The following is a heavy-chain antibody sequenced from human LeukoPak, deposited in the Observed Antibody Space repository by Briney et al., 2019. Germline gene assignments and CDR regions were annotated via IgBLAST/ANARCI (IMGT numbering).Heavy chain of an antibody. CDR1: GYTFTSYY. CDR3: ARDPKSYYYGSGTQRGLFCFYYMDV. D-gene: IGHD3-10*01. J-gene: IGHJ6*03. V-gene: IGHV1-46*01. Sequence: ASVKVSCKASGYTFTSYYMHWVRQAPGQGLEWMGIINPSGGSTSYAQKFQGRVTMTRDTSTSTVYMELSSLRSEDTAVYYCARDPKSYYYGSGTQRGLFCFYYMDVWGKGTTVTISS. CDR2: INPSGGST.